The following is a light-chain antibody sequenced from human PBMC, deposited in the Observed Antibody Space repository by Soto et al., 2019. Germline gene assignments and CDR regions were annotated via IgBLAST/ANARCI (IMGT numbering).Light chain of an antibody. J-gene: IGLJ1*01. CDR1: SSDVGGYDY. V-gene: IGLV2-8*01. CDR3: SSYAGTHIV. CDR2: DVT. Sequence: QSALTQPPSASGSPGQSVTISCTGTSSDVGGYDYVSWYQQHPGKAPKLMIYDVTKRPSGVPDRFSGSKSANTASLTVSGLQAEDEADYYCSSYAGTHIVFGTGNKVTVL.